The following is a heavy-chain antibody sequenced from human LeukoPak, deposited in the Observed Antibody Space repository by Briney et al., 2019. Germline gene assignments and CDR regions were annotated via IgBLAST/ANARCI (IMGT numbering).Heavy chain of an antibody. V-gene: IGHV4-59*05. CDR2: IDYSGST. Sequence: SETLSLTCTVSGGSISSYYWSWIRQPPGKGLEWIGSIDYSGSTHYNPSLKSRVTISVDTSKNQFSLKLSSVTAADTAVYYCITSGTDYYFDYWGQGTLVTVSS. CDR1: GGSISSYY. CDR3: ITSGTDYYFDY. D-gene: IGHD1-1*01. J-gene: IGHJ4*02.